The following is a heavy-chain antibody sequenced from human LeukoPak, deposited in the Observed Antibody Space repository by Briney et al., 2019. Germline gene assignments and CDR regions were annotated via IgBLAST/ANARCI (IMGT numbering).Heavy chain of an antibody. CDR3: ARGTSCSGGSCYDY. Sequence: SSVNVSCKASGGTFSSYAISWVRQAPAQGLEWVGRIIPILGIANYAQKFQGRVTITADKSTSTAYMELSSLRSEDTAVYYYARGTSCSGGSCYDYWGQGTLVTVSS. J-gene: IGHJ4*02. D-gene: IGHD2-15*01. CDR2: IIPILGIA. V-gene: IGHV1-69*04. CDR1: GGTFSSYA.